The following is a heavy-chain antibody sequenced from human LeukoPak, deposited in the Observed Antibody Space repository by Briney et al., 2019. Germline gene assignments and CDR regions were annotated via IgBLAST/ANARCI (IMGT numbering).Heavy chain of an antibody. CDR1: GLTFSNYG. Sequence: GGSLRLSCVASGLTFSNYGISWVRQAPGKGLEWVSAISSTGGTTYYADSVKGRFTISRDNSKNNVYLQMYSLRVEDTSIYYCVRDYNWGFDYWGQGTVVTVSS. J-gene: IGHJ4*02. CDR2: ISSTGGTT. V-gene: IGHV3-23*01. D-gene: IGHD1-1*01. CDR3: VRDYNWGFDY.